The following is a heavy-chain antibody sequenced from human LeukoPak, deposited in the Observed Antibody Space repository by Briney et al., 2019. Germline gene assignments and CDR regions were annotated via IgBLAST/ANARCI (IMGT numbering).Heavy chain of an antibody. V-gene: IGHV1-69*13. CDR2: IIPIFGTA. J-gene: IGHJ6*02. CDR1: GGTFSSYA. CDR3: ARWSIAARFDYYYGMDV. D-gene: IGHD6-6*01. Sequence: ASVKVSCKASGGTFSSYAISWVRQAPGQGLEWMGGIIPIFGTANYAQKFQGRVTITADESTSTAYMGLSSLRSEDTAVYYCARWSIAARFDYYYGMDVWGQGTTVTVSS.